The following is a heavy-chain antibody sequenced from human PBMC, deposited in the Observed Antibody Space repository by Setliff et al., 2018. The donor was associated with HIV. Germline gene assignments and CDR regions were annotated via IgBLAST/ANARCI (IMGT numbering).Heavy chain of an antibody. Sequence: SETLSLTCTVSGGSISVHYWSWLRQPPGKGLEWIGYIYYSGSTNYNPSLKSRVTISVDTSKNQFSLRLSSVTAADTAVYYCARSCQSGRSDWYFDLWGRGTLVTVSS. CDR3: ARSCQSGRSDWYFDL. CDR1: GGSISVHY. D-gene: IGHD2-15*01. J-gene: IGHJ2*01. CDR2: IYYSGST. V-gene: IGHV4-59*11.